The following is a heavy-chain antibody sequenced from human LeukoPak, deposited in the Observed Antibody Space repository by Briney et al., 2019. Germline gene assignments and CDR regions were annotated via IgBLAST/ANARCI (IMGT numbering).Heavy chain of an antibody. CDR1: GFTFSSYS. Sequence: GGSLRLSCAASGFTFSSYSMNWVRQAPEKGLEWVSSISSSSSYIYYADSVKGRFTISRDNAKNSLYLQMNSLRAEDTAVYYCAKAGYCSSTSCKPPYYYYYYMDVWGKGTTVTVSS. J-gene: IGHJ6*03. CDR3: AKAGYCSSTSCKPPYYYYYYMDV. D-gene: IGHD2-2*01. V-gene: IGHV3-21*04. CDR2: ISSSSSYI.